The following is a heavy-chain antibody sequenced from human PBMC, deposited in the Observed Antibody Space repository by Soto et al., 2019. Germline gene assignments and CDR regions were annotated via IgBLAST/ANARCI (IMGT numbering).Heavy chain of an antibody. V-gene: IGHV3-48*03. CDR1: GFTFSDYE. D-gene: IGHD2-2*01. Sequence: SLRLSCAASGFTFSDYEMNWVRQAPGKGLEWVSYISSSGTIIYYADSVKGRFTISRDNAKHSLYLQMNSLRAEDTAVYYCARGDTIVIVSTALYGLDVWGQGTTVTVSS. CDR3: ARGDTIVIVSTALYGLDV. CDR2: ISSSGTII. J-gene: IGHJ6*02.